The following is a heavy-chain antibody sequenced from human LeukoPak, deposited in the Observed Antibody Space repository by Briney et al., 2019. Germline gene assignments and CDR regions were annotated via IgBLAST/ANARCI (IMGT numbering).Heavy chain of an antibody. D-gene: IGHD2-2*01. V-gene: IGHV4-4*07. CDR2: IYTSGST. J-gene: IGHJ6*03. Sequence: SGTLSLTCTVSGGSISSYYWSWIRQPAGKGLEWIGRIYTSGSTNYNPSLKSRVTMSVDTSKNQFSLKLSSVTAADTAVYYCAREPETSYYYYYYMDVWGKGTTVTVSS. CDR1: GGSISSYY. CDR3: AREPETSYYYYYYMDV.